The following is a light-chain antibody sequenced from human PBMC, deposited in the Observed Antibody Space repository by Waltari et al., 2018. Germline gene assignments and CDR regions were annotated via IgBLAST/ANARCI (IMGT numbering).Light chain of an antibody. CDR1: QSVGRS. CDR3: QHYVRLPVT. J-gene: IGKJ1*01. Sequence: EIVLTQSPGTLSLSPGETATLSCRASQSVGRSLARYQQKPGQAPRLPIYDASTRATGIPDRFSGSGSGTDFSLSISRLAPDDLAVYYCQHYVRLPVTFGQGTKVEFK. V-gene: IGKV3-20*01. CDR2: DAS.